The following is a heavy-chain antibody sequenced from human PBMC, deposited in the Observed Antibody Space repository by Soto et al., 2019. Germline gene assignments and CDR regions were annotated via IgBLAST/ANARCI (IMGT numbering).Heavy chain of an antibody. Sequence: SETLSLTCTVSGGSISSYYWSWIRQPPGKGLEWIGYIYYSGSTNYNPSLKSRVTISVDTSKNQFSLKLSSVTAADTAVYYCARWGRLGSSSFFDYWGQGTLVTVSS. J-gene: IGHJ4*02. CDR2: IYYSGST. CDR3: ARWGRLGSSSFFDY. CDR1: GGSISSYY. V-gene: IGHV4-59*01. D-gene: IGHD6-6*01.